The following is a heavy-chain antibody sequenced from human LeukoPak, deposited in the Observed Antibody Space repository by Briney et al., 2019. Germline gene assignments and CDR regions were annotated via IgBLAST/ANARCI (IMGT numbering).Heavy chain of an antibody. Sequence: GGSLRLSCAASGFTFGSYWMSWVRQAPGKGLEWVANIKQDGSEKYYVDSVKGRFTISRDNAKNSLYLQMNSLRAEGTCVYYCARLTTVMAHNWFDTWGQGTLVTVSS. CDR1: GFTFGSYW. D-gene: IGHD4-17*01. CDR3: ARLTTVMAHNWFDT. CDR2: IKQDGSEK. V-gene: IGHV3-7*01. J-gene: IGHJ5*02.